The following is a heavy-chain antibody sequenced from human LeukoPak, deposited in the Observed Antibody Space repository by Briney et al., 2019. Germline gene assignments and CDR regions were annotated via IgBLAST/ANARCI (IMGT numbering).Heavy chain of an antibody. Sequence: GGSLRLFCVASGFTFKNYVMNWVRQAPGKGVEGLATIYGSGVSISYAGSVKGRFPISRDNSNNTLYLQMNSLRAEDTVMYYCAKDIGWELPAEAYWGQGVLLTVSS. CDR1: GFTFKNYV. CDR3: AKDIGWELPAEAY. V-gene: IGHV3-23*01. D-gene: IGHD1-26*01. J-gene: IGHJ4*02. CDR2: IYGSGVSI.